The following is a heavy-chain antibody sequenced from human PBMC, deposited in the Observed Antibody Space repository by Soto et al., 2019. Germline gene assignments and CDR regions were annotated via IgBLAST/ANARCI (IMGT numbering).Heavy chain of an antibody. J-gene: IGHJ2*01. CDR2: ISAYNGNT. CDR1: GYTFTSYG. CDR3: ARRVPDSSGYYNLYWYFDL. Sequence: QVQLVQSGAEVKKPGASVKVSCKASGYTFTSYGISWVRQAPGQGLEWMGWISAYNGNTNYAQKXXGRGTMTTDTXXSXAXXELRSLRSDDTAVYYCARRVPDSSGYYNLYWYFDLWGRGTLVTVSS. D-gene: IGHD3-22*01. V-gene: IGHV1-18*01.